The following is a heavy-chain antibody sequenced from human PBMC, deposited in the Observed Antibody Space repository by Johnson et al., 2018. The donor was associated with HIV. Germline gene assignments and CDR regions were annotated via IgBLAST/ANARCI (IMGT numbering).Heavy chain of an antibody. CDR2: IPYDGKST. J-gene: IGHJ3*02. CDR3: APLGDAFDI. D-gene: IGHD7-27*01. CDR1: GFTFRSYA. Sequence: QVQLVESGGGVVQPGMSLRLSCAASGFTFRSYAMHWVRQAPGKGLEWVAVIPYDGKSTYYADSVKGRFTISRDNSKNTLYLQMNSLRAEDTAVYYCAPLGDAFDIWGQGTMVTVSS. V-gene: IGHV3-30*04.